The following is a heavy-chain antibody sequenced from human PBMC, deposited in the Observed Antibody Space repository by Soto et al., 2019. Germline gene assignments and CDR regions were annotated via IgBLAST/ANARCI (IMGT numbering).Heavy chain of an antibody. Sequence: PGGSLRLSCAASGFTFSGHWMHWVRQTPGGGLLWVSRITSDGSSTGYADSVKGRFTISRDNAKNTLYLHMNSLRAEDTAVYYCARDVYSVADWGQGTLVTVSS. J-gene: IGHJ4*02. D-gene: IGHD1-26*01. CDR1: GFTFSGHW. CDR2: ITSDGSST. V-gene: IGHV3-74*01. CDR3: ARDVYSVAD.